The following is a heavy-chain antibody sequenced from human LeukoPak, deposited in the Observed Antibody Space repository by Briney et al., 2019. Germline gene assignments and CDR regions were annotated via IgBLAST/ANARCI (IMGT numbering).Heavy chain of an antibody. CDR3: VRDRVGPDY. V-gene: IGHV3-74*03. CDR1: GFTFSSAW. D-gene: IGHD1-26*01. Sequence: GGSLRLSCAASGFTFSSAWMHWVRQAPGTGLVWVSRITDDASTTYADSVKGRFTISRDNAKNTLYLQMNSLRAEHSAVYYCVRDRVGPDYWGQGTLVTVSS. CDR2: ITDDAST. J-gene: IGHJ4*02.